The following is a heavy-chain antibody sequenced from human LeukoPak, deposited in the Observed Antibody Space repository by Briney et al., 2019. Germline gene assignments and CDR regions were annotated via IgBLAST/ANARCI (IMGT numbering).Heavy chain of an antibody. CDR1: GFTFSSSA. V-gene: IGHV3-23*01. CDR2: ITGSGGTT. Sequence: GGSLRLSCEASGFTFSSSAMSWVRQAPGKGLEWVSAITGSGGTTYYADSVKGRFTISRDNSKNTLYLQMNNLRAEDTAGYYCASTEGTSTYSGWGSYRLDYWGQGTLVTVSS. CDR3: ASTEGTSTYSGWGSYRLDY. D-gene: IGHD3-16*02. J-gene: IGHJ4*02.